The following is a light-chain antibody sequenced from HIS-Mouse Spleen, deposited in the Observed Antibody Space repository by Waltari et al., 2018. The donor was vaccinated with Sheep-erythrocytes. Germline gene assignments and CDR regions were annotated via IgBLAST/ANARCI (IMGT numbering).Light chain of an antibody. CDR3: QQLNSYPYT. Sequence: DIQLTQSPSFLSASVGDRVTITCRASQGISSYLAWYQQKPGKAPKPLIYDASTLQSGVPSRFSGSGSGTEFTLTISSLQPEDFATYYCQQLNSYPYTFGQGTKLEIK. V-gene: IGKV1-9*01. J-gene: IGKJ2*01. CDR2: DAS. CDR1: QGISSY.